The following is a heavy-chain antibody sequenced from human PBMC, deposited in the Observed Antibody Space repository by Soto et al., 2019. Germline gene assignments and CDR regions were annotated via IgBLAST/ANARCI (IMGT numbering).Heavy chain of an antibody. CDR2: ISYDGSNK. Sequence: SGGSLRLSCAASGFTFSSYGMHWVRQAPGKGLEWVAVISYDGSNKYYADSVKGRFTISRDNSKNTLYLQMNSLRAEDTAVYYCAKKVGARIYYYYGMDVWGQGTTVTVSS. V-gene: IGHV3-30*18. CDR1: GFTFSSYG. D-gene: IGHD1-26*01. J-gene: IGHJ6*02. CDR3: AKKVGARIYYYYGMDV.